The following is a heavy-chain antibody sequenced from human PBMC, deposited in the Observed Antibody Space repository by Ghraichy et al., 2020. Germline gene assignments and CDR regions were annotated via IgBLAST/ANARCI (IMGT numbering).Heavy chain of an antibody. Sequence: SETLSLTCTVSGDSISYYYWSWIRQPPGKGLEWVGYIYYSGSTSYDPSLKSRVIISVDTSKTQFSLKLTSLTAADTAGYYCARGADYGEDYFDYWGQGTLVTVSS. CDR1: GDSISYYY. CDR2: IYYSGST. J-gene: IGHJ4*02. V-gene: IGHV4-59*01. D-gene: IGHD4-17*01. CDR3: ARGADYGEDYFDY.